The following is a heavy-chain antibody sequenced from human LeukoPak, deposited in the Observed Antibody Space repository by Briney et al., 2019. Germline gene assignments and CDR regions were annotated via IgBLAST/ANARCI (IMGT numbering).Heavy chain of an antibody. V-gene: IGHV4-4*02. CDR2: IYHSDST. CDR1: CGSISSSNW. CDR3: AVGGVYLRGGAETFDI. J-gene: IGHJ3*02. Sequence: SDTLSLTCAVSCGSISSSNWWRRVRHPPGQGLEWIGEIYHSDSTNYHSFLRSRTILSENKFKNHFPLRLSSVTSADTAVYYCAVGGVYLRGGAETFDIWGQGTMVTVSS. D-gene: IGHD3-10*01.